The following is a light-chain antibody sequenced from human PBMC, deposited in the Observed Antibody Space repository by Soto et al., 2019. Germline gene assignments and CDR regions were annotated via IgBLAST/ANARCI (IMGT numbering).Light chain of an antibody. V-gene: IGLV1-44*01. Sequence: QPVLTQPPSASGSPGQRVTISCSGSSSNIGSNTVDWYHHLPGTAPKLLLYSNDQRPSGVPDRFSGSKSGTSASLAISGLQSEDEADYFCAAWDDSLNAVVFGGGTQLTVL. CDR3: AAWDDSLNAVV. CDR2: SND. CDR1: SSNIGSNT. J-gene: IGLJ2*01.